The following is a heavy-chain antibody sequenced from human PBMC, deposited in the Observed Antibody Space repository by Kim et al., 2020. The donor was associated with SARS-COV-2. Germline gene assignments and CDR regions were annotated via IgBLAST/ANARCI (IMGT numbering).Heavy chain of an antibody. CDR2: IFYSGGT. CDR3: ARHEAPGDSGSYSDDYWFDP. CDR1: GGSISSYY. V-gene: IGHV4-59*08. Sequence: SETLSLTCTVSGGSISSYYWSWIRQPPGKGLEWIGYIFYSGGTNNNPPPKSRVTISVDTSKNQFSLKLSSVTAADTAVYYCARHEAPGDSGSYSDDYWFDPWGQGTLVTVSS. D-gene: IGHD1-26*01. J-gene: IGHJ5*02.